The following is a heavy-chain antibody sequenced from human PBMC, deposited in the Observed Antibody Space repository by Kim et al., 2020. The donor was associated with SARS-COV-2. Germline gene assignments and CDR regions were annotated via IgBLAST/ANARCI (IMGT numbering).Heavy chain of an antibody. J-gene: IGHJ4*02. V-gene: IGHV3-64D*06. CDR3: VKDLSLFGELFLYPNGFDY. CDR2: ISSNGGST. Sequence: GGSLRLSCSASGFTFSSYAMHWVRQAPGKGLEYVSAISSNGGSTYYADSVKGRFTISRDNSKNTLYLQMSSLRAEDTAVYYCVKDLSLFGELFLYPNGFDYWGQGTLVTVSS. CDR1: GFTFSSYA. D-gene: IGHD3-10*02.